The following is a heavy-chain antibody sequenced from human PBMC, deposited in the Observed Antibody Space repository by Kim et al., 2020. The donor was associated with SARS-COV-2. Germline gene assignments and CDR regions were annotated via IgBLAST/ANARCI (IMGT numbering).Heavy chain of an antibody. V-gene: IGHV3-23*01. Sequence: YAGSVKGRFTISRDNSENTLYLQMNSLRAEDTAVYYCAKHLYDILTTFDYWGQGTLVTVSS. J-gene: IGHJ4*02. CDR3: AKHLYDILTTFDY. D-gene: IGHD3-9*01.